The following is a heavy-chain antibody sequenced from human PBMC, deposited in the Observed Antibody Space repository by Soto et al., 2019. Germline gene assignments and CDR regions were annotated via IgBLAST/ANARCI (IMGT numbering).Heavy chain of an antibody. V-gene: IGHV3-23*01. Sequence: PGGSLRLSCAASGFTFSSYAMSWVRQAPGKGLEWVSAISGSGGSTYYADSVKGRFTISRDNSKNTLDLQMNSTRAWETAVNYTASINPVSWRSSSYYHCGMDVWGQGTPVSVS. CDR3: ASINPVSWRSSSYYHCGMDV. J-gene: IGHJ6*02. CDR2: ISGSGGST. D-gene: IGHD3-3*01. CDR1: GFTFSSYA.